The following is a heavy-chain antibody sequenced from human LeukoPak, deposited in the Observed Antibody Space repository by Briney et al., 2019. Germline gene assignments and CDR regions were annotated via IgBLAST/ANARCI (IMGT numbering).Heavy chain of an antibody. CDR3: AREPPNVVTATVDY. V-gene: IGHV1-2*02. CDR2: INPNSGGT. D-gene: IGHD2-21*02. Sequence: ASVKVSCKASGYTFTGYYMHWVRQAPGQGLEWMGWINPNSGGTNYAQKFQGRVTMTRDTSISTAYMELSRPRSDDTDVYYCAREPPNVVTATVDYWGQGTLVTVSS. J-gene: IGHJ4*02. CDR1: GYTFTGYY.